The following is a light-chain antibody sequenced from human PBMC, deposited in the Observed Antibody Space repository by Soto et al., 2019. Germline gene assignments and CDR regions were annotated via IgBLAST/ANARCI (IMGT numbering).Light chain of an antibody. CDR1: QSVSSN. CDR2: GAS. J-gene: IGKJ2*01. Sequence: EIVMTQSPATLSVSPGARGSLSCRASQSVSSNLAWYQQKPGQAPRLLIYGASTRATGIPARFSGSGFGTEFNLDISRLQSEDSAVYYCQQYTQWPLTFGQGTKLEI. V-gene: IGKV3-15*01. CDR3: QQYTQWPLT.